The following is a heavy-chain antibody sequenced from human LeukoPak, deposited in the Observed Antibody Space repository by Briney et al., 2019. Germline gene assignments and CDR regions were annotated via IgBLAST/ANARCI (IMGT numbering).Heavy chain of an antibody. CDR1: GGSISSYY. J-gene: IGHJ5*02. V-gene: IGHV4-4*07. Sequence: SEPLSLTCTVSGGSISSYYWSWIRQPAGKGLEWIGRIYTSGSTNYNPSLKSRVTMSVDTSKNQFSLKLSSVTAADTAVYYCARQGYCSSTSCYTRVWFDPWGQGTLVTVSS. CDR3: ARQGYCSSTSCYTRVWFDP. D-gene: IGHD2-2*02. CDR2: IYTSGST.